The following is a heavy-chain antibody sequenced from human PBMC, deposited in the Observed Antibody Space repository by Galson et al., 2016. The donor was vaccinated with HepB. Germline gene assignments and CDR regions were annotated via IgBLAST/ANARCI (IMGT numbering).Heavy chain of an antibody. CDR2: TNRDGSGN. CDR3: ASDYWIY. J-gene: IGHJ4*02. V-gene: IGHV3-7*01. Sequence: SLRLSCAPSGFTFSSHNMHWVRQAPGKGLEWVASTNRDGSGNFYVDSVKGRFTVSRDNPNNSLYLHMSSLRAEDTAVYFCASDYWIYWGQGTLVTVSS. D-gene: IGHD2-15*01. CDR1: GFTFSSHN.